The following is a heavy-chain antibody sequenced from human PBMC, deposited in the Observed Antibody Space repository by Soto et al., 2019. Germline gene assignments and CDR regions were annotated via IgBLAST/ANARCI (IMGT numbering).Heavy chain of an antibody. V-gene: IGHV4-59*11. Sequence: PSETLSLTCTVSGGSISSHYWSWIRQPPGQGLEWIGYIYYSGSTNYNPSLKRRVTISVDTSKSQFSLRLSSVTAADTAVCFCAPGRVVGPAAISPPNWFDPWGPGTLVTVSS. J-gene: IGHJ5*02. CDR3: APGRVVGPAAISPPNWFDP. CDR1: GGSISSHY. CDR2: IYYSGST. D-gene: IGHD2-2*01.